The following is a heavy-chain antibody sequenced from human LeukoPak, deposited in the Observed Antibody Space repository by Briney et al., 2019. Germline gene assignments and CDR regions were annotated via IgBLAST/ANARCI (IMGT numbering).Heavy chain of an antibody. V-gene: IGHV1-69*05. CDR1: GGTFSSYA. J-gene: IGHJ6*03. CDR3: ARGSSGGPLIYYYYYMDV. Sequence: SVKVSCKASGGTFSSYAISWVRQAPGQGLEWTGGIIPIFGTANYAQKFQGRVTITTDESTSTAYMELSSLRSEDTAVYYCARGSSGGPLIYYYYYMDVWGKGTTVTVSS. CDR2: IIPIFGTA. D-gene: IGHD3-10*01.